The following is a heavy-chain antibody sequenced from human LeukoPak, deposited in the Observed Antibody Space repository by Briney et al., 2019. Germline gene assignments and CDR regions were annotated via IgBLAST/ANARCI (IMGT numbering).Heavy chain of an antibody. CDR1: GFTFSSYS. D-gene: IGHD2-15*01. Sequence: GGSLRLSCAASGFTFSSYSMNWVRQTPGKGLEWVSSISSSSSYIYYADSVKGRFTISRDNAKNSLYLQMNSLRAEDTAVYYCARDRCSGGSCYWGGFDYWGQGTLVTVSS. V-gene: IGHV3-21*01. J-gene: IGHJ4*02. CDR3: ARDRCSGGSCYWGGFDY. CDR2: ISSSSSYI.